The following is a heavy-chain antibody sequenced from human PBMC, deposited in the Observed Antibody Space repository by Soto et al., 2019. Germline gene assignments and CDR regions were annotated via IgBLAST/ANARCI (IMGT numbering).Heavy chain of an antibody. CDR3: ARADGPLPVTLLGF. CDR2: INRGGGP. Sequence: EVRLLESGGGLVQPGGSLTLSCATSGFTFNNYSMSWVRQAPGKGLEWVSSINRGGGPYYGDSVKGRFTISRDNSKNMLYLRMNSLRADDTAVYFCARADGPLPVTLLGFWGQGTLVTVSS. D-gene: IGHD5-18*01. CDR1: GFTFNNYS. J-gene: IGHJ4*02. V-gene: IGHV3-23*01.